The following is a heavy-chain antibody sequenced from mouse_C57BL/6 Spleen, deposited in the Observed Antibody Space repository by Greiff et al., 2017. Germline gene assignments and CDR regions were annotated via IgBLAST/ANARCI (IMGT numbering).Heavy chain of an antibody. V-gene: IGHV3-6*01. D-gene: IGHD4-1*01. J-gene: IGHJ3*01. Sequence: EVKLQESGPGLVKPSQSLSLTCSVTGYSITSGYYWNWIRQFPGNKLEWMGYISYDGSNNYNPSLKNRISITRDTSKNQFFLTLNSVTTEDAATYFCARLGRGAWFAYWGQGTLVTVSA. CDR1: GYSITSGYY. CDR2: ISYDGSN. CDR3: ARLGRGAWFAY.